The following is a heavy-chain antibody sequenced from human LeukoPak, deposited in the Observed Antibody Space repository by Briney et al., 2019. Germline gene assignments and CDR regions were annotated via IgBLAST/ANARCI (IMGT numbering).Heavy chain of an antibody. Sequence: SETLSLTCAVYGGSFSGYYWSWIRQPPGKGLERIGEINHSGSTNYNPSLKSRVTISVDTSKNQFSLKLSSVTAADTAVYYCASRVEMATITFSDNWGQGTLVTVSS. J-gene: IGHJ4*02. V-gene: IGHV4-34*01. CDR3: ASRVEMATITFSDN. CDR1: GGSFSGYY. D-gene: IGHD5-24*01. CDR2: INHSGST.